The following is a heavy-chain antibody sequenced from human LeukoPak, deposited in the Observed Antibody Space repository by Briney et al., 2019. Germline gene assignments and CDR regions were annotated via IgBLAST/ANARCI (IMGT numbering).Heavy chain of an antibody. CDR3: ARDLGDILTGLSLN. Sequence: ASVKVSCKASGYTLTGYYMHWVRQAPGQGLEWMGWINPNSGGTNYAQKFQGRVTMTRDTSISTAYMELSRLRSDDTAVYYCARDLGDILTGLSLNWGQGTLVTVSS. J-gene: IGHJ4*02. CDR2: INPNSGGT. V-gene: IGHV1-2*02. CDR1: GYTLTGYY. D-gene: IGHD3-9*01.